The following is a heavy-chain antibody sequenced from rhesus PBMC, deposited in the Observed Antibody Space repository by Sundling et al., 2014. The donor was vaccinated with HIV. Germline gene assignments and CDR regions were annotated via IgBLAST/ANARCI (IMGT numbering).Heavy chain of an antibody. CDR1: GGSISGGYF. V-gene: IGHV4S13*01. CDR2: IYSSLEST. J-gene: IGHJ5-1*01. Sequence: QVQLQESGPGLLKPSETLSLTCTVSGGSISGGYFWSWIRQPPGKGLEWIGGIYSSLESTNYNPSLKSRVTISKDASKNQFSLKLNSVTAADTAVYYCGHLPGVWGPGVLVTVSS. CDR3: GHLPGV.